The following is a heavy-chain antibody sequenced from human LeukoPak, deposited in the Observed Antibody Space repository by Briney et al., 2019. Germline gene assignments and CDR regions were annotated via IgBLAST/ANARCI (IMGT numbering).Heavy chain of an antibody. CDR2: TWYDGRNN. J-gene: IGHJ6*01. CDR3: AREVAPLYFHYGMDV. D-gene: IGHD2-21*01. Sequence: GESLKISCAASGFTFSSYGMHWVRQAPGKGLEWVAVTWYDGRNNYYAASAKGRFTISRDDSKTTVYLLMNSLRAEDTAVYYCAREVAPLYFHYGMDVWGEGTTVTVSS. CDR1: GFTFSSYG. V-gene: IGHV3-33*01.